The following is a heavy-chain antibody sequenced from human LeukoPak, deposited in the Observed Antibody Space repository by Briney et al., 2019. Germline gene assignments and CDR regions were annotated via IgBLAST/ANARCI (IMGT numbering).Heavy chain of an antibody. CDR3: AKDRPLEWELLRDAFDI. CDR1: GFTFSSYG. V-gene: IGHV3-30*02. CDR2: IRYDGSNK. Sequence: GGSLRLSCAASGFTFSSYGMHWVRQAPGKGLEWVAFIRYDGSNKYYADSVKGRFTISRDNSKNTLYLQMNSLRAEDTAVYYCAKDRPLEWELLRDAFDIWGQGTMVTVSS. J-gene: IGHJ3*02. D-gene: IGHD1-26*01.